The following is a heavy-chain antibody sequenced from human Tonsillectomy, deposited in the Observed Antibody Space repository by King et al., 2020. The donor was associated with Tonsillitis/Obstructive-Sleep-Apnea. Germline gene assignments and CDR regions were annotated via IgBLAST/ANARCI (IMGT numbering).Heavy chain of an antibody. Sequence: VQLQESGPGLVKPSETLSLTCTVSGASITAFYWTWLRQPPGKGLEWVGSIYYSGSTNYNPSLKSRVTISVDTSKDQFSLRLTSVTAADTAVYYCASDRGTYDFLTGHYGSSNGMDGWGQGTTVIVSS. D-gene: IGHD3-9*01. CDR2: IYYSGST. CDR1: GASITAFY. V-gene: IGHV4-59*01. J-gene: IGHJ6*02. CDR3: ASDRGTYDFLTGHYGSSNGMDG.